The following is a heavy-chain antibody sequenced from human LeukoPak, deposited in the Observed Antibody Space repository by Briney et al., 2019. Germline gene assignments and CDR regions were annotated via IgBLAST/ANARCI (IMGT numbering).Heavy chain of an antibody. CDR2: ISGSGGST. CDR1: GFTFSSYA. CDR3: AKTRYSSSWYYFDY. V-gene: IGHV3-23*01. J-gene: IGHJ4*02. D-gene: IGHD6-13*01. Sequence: PGGSLRLSCAASGFTFSSYAMSWVRQAPGKGLEWVSAISGSGGSTYYADSVKGRFTISRDNPKNTLYLQMNSLRAEDTAVYYCAKTRYSSSWYYFDYWGQGTLVTVSS.